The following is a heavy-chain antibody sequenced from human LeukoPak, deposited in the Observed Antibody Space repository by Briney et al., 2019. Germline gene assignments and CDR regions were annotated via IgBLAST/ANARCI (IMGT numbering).Heavy chain of an antibody. J-gene: IGHJ6*03. D-gene: IGHD1-26*01. V-gene: IGHV4-61*02. Sequence: SETLSLTCTVSGGSISSGSYYWSWIRQPAGKGLEWIGRIYTSGSTNYNPSLKSRVTISVDTSKNQFSLKLSSVTAADTAVYYCARVRGSYYYTYYYYYMDVWGKGTTVTVSS. CDR1: GGSISSGSYY. CDR2: IYTSGST. CDR3: ARVRGSYYYTYYYYYMDV.